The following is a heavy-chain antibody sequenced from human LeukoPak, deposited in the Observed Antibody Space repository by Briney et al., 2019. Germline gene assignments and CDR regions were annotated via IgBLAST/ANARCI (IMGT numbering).Heavy chain of an antibody. D-gene: IGHD2-2*02. CDR1: GYTFTGYY. V-gene: IGHV1-69*05. J-gene: IGHJ1*01. CDR3: ARVGVPAAISGFFQH. Sequence: ASVKVSCKASGYTFTGYYMHWVRQAPGQGLEWMGGIIPIFGTANYAQKFQGRVTITTDESTSTAYMELSSLRSEDTAVYYCARVGVPAAISGFFQHWGQGTLVTVSS. CDR2: IIPIFGTA.